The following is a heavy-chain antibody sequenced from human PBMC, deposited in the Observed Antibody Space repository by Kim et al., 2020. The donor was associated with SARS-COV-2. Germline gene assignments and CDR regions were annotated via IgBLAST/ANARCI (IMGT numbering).Heavy chain of an antibody. CDR1: GFTFSSYS. D-gene: IGHD3-22*01. CDR2: ISSSSSYI. Sequence: GGSLRLSCAASGFTFSSYSMNWVRQAPGKGLEWVSSISSSSSYIYYADSVKGRFTISRDNAKNSLYLQMNSLRAEDTAVYYCAREAGSGYLYYFDYWGQGTLVTVSS. CDR3: AREAGSGYLYYFDY. V-gene: IGHV3-21*01. J-gene: IGHJ4*02.